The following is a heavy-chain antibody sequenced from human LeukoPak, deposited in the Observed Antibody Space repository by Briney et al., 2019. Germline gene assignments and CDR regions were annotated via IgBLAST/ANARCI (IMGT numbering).Heavy chain of an antibody. CDR2: IFPSRTT. V-gene: IGHV4-38-2*02. Sequence: PSETLSLTCSVSAYSISSGYYWGWIRQPPGKGLEWIEGTIFPSRTTYYNPSLKSRVTISVDTSKNQISLKVRSVTAADTAVYYCARDDSGYARAIWGQGTLVTVSS. CDR1: AYSISSGYY. J-gene: IGHJ3*02. D-gene: IGHD5-12*01. CDR3: ARDDSGYARAI.